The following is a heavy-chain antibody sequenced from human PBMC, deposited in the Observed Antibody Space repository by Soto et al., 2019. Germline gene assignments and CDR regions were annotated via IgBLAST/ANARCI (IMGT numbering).Heavy chain of an antibody. Sequence: QVQLQESGPGLMKPSGTLSLTCAVSGGSITSGNWWNWVRQPPGKGLEWIGEIYHSGSTNYNPSLKSRVTISVDKSKSHFSLRLTSVTAADTAVYYCARYGDYPYFDSRGQGTLITVSS. D-gene: IGHD4-17*01. V-gene: IGHV4-4*02. CDR1: GGSITSGNW. J-gene: IGHJ4*02. CDR3: ARYGDYPYFDS. CDR2: IYHSGST.